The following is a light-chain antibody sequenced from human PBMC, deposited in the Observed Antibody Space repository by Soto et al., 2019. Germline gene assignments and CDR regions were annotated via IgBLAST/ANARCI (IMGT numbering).Light chain of an antibody. CDR2: ATS. J-gene: IGKJ2*01. CDR3: QQTYSMPRPT. CDR1: QSISSY. Sequence: DIPMTQSPSSLSASVGDRVNITCRASQSISSYLNWYQQRPGRVPKVLIYATSTLQTGVPSRFSGSGSGTDFTLTISSLQPEDFATYYCQQTYSMPRPTFGQGTKLEIK. V-gene: IGKV1-39*01.